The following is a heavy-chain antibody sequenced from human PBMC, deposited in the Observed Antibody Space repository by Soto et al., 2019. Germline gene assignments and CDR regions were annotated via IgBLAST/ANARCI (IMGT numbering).Heavy chain of an antibody. V-gene: IGHV4-59*08. J-gene: IGHJ4*01. CDR2: IYYSGST. CDR3: ARHPRGGYSSGWFEY. CDR1: GGSISSYY. Sequence: PSETLSLTCTVSGGSISSYYWSWIRQPPGKGLEWIGYIYYSGSTNYNPSLKSRVTISVDTSKNQFSLKLNSVTAADTAVFYCARHPRGGYSSGWFEYWGHGSLVTVSS. D-gene: IGHD6-19*01.